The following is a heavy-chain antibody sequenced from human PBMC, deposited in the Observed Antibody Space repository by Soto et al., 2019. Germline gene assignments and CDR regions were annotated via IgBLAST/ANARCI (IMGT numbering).Heavy chain of an antibody. D-gene: IGHD3-3*01. Sequence: PSETLSLTCTVSGDSINNAEYYWGWVRQTPGRGLEWIAYIYKSGSSYYNPSLRSRVTLSVDTSKNHVSLRLMSVTAADTAVYFCARLMSGYYFFDSRGQGTLVTVSS. V-gene: IGHV4-30-4*01. CDR2: IYKSGSS. CDR3: ARLMSGYYFFDS. CDR1: GDSINNAEYY. J-gene: IGHJ4*02.